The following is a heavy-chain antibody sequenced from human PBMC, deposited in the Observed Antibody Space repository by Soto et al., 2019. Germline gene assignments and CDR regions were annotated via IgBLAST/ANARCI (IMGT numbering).Heavy chain of an antibody. CDR3: ARELPLYGSGSYIRFDP. J-gene: IGHJ5*02. CDR1: GYTFTGYY. D-gene: IGHD3-10*01. V-gene: IGHV1-2*02. CDR2: INPNSGGT. Sequence: WASVKVSCKASGYTFTGYYMHWVRQAPGQGLEWMGWINPNSGGTNYAQKFQGRVTMTRDTSISTAYMELSRLRSDDTAVYYCARELPLYGSGSYIRFDPWGQGTLVTVSS.